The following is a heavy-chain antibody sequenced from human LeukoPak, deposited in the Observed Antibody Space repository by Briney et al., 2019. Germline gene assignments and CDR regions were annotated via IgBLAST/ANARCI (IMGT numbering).Heavy chain of an antibody. CDR2: INPNSGGT. V-gene: IGHV1-2*02. CDR3: ARDAMAEPNQLDY. D-gene: IGHD2-2*01. J-gene: IGHJ4*02. CDR1: GYTFTGYY. Sequence: ASVKVSCKAPGYTFTGYYMHWVRQAPGQGLEWMGWINPNSGGTNYAQKFQGRVTMTRDTSISTAYMELSRLRSDDTAVYYCARDAMAEPNQLDYWGQGTLVTVSS.